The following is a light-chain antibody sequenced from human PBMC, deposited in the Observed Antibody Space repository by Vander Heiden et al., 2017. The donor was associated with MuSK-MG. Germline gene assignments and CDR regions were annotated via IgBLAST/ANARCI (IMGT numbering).Light chain of an antibody. CDR2: QDS. Sequence: SYELTQPPSVSVSPGQTASITCSGDKLGDKYACWYQQKPGQSLVLVIYQDSKRPSGIPERFSGSNSGNTATLTISGTQAMDEDDYYCQAWDSSNVVFGGGTKLTVL. J-gene: IGLJ2*01. V-gene: IGLV3-1*01. CDR3: QAWDSSNVV. CDR1: KLGDKY.